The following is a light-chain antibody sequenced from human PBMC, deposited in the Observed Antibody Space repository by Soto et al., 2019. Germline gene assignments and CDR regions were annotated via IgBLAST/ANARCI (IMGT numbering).Light chain of an antibody. CDR1: QSVSSY. CDR3: QQRSNWPPYT. V-gene: IGKV3-11*01. Sequence: DIVLTQSPATLSLSPGERATLSCRASQSVSSYLAWYQKKPGQAPRLLIYDASNRVTGIPDRFSGSGSGTDFTITLSSLEPEDFAVYYCQQRSNWPPYTFGHGTKLEIK. CDR2: DAS. J-gene: IGKJ2*01.